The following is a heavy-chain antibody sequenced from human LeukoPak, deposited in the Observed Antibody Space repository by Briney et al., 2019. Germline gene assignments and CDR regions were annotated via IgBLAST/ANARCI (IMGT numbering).Heavy chain of an antibody. CDR2: INPNSGGT. V-gene: IGHV1-2*02. CDR3: ARVRWRYCSGGSCYWLYAFDI. CDR1: GYTFAGHY. J-gene: IGHJ3*02. D-gene: IGHD2-15*01. Sequence: GASVKVSCKASGYTFAGHYMNWVRQAPGQGLEWMGWINPNSGGTNYAQKFQGRVTMTRDTSISTAYMELSRLRSDDTAVYYCARVRWRYCSGGSCYWLYAFDIWGQGTMVTVSS.